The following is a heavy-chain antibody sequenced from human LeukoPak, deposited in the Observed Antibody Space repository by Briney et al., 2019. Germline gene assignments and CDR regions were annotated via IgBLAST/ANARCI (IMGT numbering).Heavy chain of an antibody. CDR3: ARGSYYYGRSFDY. V-gene: IGHV3-33*08. CDR1: GFTFSSYS. Sequence: GGSLRLSCAASGFTFSSYSMNWVRQAPGKELEWVAVIWYDGSNKYYADSVKGRFTISRDNSKNTLYLQMNSLRAEDTAVYYCARGSYYYGRSFDYWGQGTLVTVSS. D-gene: IGHD3-10*01. J-gene: IGHJ4*02. CDR2: IWYDGSNK.